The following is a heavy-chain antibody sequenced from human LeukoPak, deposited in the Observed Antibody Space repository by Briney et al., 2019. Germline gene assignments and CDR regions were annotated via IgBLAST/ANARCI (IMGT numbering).Heavy chain of an antibody. D-gene: IGHD1-26*01. CDR2: IFHSGIT. J-gene: IGHJ4*02. CDR3: ARDLGGSYSW. V-gene: IGHV4-38-2*02. Sequence: SETLSLTCTVSGYSISSGYYWGWIRQPPGKGLEWIGSIFHSGITYYNPSLKSRVTISVDTSKNQFSLKLSSVTAADTAVYYCARDLGGSYSWWGQGTLVTVSS. CDR1: GYSISSGYY.